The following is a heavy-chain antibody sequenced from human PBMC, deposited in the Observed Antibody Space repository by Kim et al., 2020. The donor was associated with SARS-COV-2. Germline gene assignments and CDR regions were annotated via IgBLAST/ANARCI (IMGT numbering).Heavy chain of an antibody. V-gene: IGHV3-23*01. CDR1: GFIFSNYA. Sequence: GGSLRLSCEASGFIFSNYAMSWVRQAPGKGLEWVSVISASGGGTYYADSVKGRFTIFRDNSKNTMFLQMNSLRAEDTALYYCTKDSTLKTSSSWDYWGQGTLVTVSS. CDR2: ISASGGGT. J-gene: IGHJ4*02. CDR3: TKDSTLKTSSSWDY. D-gene: IGHD6-13*01.